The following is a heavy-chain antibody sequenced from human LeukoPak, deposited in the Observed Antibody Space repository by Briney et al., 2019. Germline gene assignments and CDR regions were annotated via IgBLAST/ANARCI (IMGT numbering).Heavy chain of an antibody. CDR2: IYWDDDK. D-gene: IGHD2-21*02. J-gene: IGHJ4*02. CDR3: ARLYCGGDCYSAGMGDY. CDR1: GFSLSTTGVA. V-gene: IGHV2-5*02. Sequence: SGPTLVNPTQTLTLTCAFSGFSLSTTGVAVGWIRQPPGKALEWLALIYWDDDKRYSPSLKSRLTITKDTSKNQVVLTMTNMDPVDTATYYCARLYCGGDCYSAGMGDYWGQGTLVTVSS.